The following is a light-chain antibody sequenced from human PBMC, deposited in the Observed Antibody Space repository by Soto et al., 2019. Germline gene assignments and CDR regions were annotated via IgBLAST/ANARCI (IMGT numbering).Light chain of an antibody. CDR1: QSISSY. J-gene: IGKJ5*01. CDR2: AAS. V-gene: IGKV1-39*01. Sequence: DLQMTQSPSSLSASVGDRVTITCRASQSISSYLNWYQQKPGKAPKLLIYAASSLQSGVPSRFXGSGSGTDFTLTISSLQPEDFATYYCQQSYSTPPVTFGQGTRLEIK. CDR3: QQSYSTPPVT.